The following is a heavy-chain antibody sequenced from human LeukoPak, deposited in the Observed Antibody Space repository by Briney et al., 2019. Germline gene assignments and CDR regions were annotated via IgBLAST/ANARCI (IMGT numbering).Heavy chain of an antibody. V-gene: IGHV4-39*07. D-gene: IGHD3-10*01. Sequence: SETLSLTCTVSGGSISSSSYYWGWIRQPPGKGLEWIGSIYYSGSTYYNPSLKSRVTISVDTSKNQFSLKLSSVTAADTAVYYCARSGSRYYYGSGPYFDYWGQGTLVTVSS. CDR1: GGSISSSSYY. CDR3: ARSGSRYYYGSGPYFDY. CDR2: IYYSGST. J-gene: IGHJ4*02.